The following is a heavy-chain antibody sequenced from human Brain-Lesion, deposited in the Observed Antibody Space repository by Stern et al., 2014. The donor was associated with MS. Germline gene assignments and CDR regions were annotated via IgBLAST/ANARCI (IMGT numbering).Heavy chain of an antibody. D-gene: IGHD1-26*01. J-gene: IGHJ4*02. V-gene: IGHV1-24*01. Sequence: QLVQSGAEVKKPGASVKVSCKVSGYTLTELSMHWVRQAPRKGLEWMGGFDPEDGETIYAQKFQGRVTMTEDTSTDTAYMELSSLRSEDTDVYYCATLSPGAGGNYYRHFDYWGQGTLVTVSS. CDR1: GYTLTELS. CDR3: ATLSPGAGGNYYRHFDY. CDR2: FDPEDGET.